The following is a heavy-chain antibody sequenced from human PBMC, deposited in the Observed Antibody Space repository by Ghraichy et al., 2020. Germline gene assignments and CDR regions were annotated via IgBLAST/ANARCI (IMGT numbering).Heavy chain of an antibody. J-gene: IGHJ5*02. D-gene: IGHD1-26*01. CDR3: ARGLWAWFDP. V-gene: IGHV4-59*01. CDR1: GGSISSYY. Sequence: SETLSLTCTVSGGSISSYYWSWIRQPPGKGLEWIGYIYYSGSTNYNTSLKSRVTISVDTSKNQFSLRLSSVTDAETAVYYWARGLWAWFDPWGQGTLVTVSS. CDR2: IYYSGST.